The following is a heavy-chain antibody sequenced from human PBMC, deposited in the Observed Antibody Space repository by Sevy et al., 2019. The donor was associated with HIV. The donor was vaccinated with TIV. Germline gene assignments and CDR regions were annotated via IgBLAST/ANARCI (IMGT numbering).Heavy chain of an antibody. CDR3: TRVGGATDWGIDV. CDR2: IRNKAYGGTR. J-gene: IGHJ6*02. Sequence: GGSLRLSCTVSGVTLGDYDMSWVRQAPGKGLEWVGFIRNKAYGGTREYAPSVKGRFTISRDDSKSITYLQMNILKAENTAVYYCTRVGGATDWGIDVWDQGTTVTVSS. V-gene: IGHV3-49*04. CDR1: GVTLGDYD. D-gene: IGHD1-26*01.